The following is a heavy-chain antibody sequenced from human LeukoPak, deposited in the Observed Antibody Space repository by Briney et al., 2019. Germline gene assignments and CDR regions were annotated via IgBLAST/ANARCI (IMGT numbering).Heavy chain of an antibody. CDR3: ARVGHIVAAGTYDW. D-gene: IGHD6-13*01. J-gene: IGHJ4*02. Sequence: SETLSLTCTVSGGSISNYWWSWIRQPPGKGLEWIGYISYSGSPNYNPSLKSRVTISADTSKNQFSLNLSSVTAADTAVYYCARVGHIVAAGTYDWWGQGTLVTVSS. CDR2: ISYSGSP. V-gene: IGHV4-59*08. CDR1: GGSISNYW.